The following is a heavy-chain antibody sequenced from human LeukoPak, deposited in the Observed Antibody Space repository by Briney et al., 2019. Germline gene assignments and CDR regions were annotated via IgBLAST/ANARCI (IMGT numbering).Heavy chain of an antibody. CDR2: ITTNGAST. V-gene: IGHV3-11*01. J-gene: IGHJ5*02. CDR1: GFIFSDYY. CDR3: GWHINWFDP. Sequence: GGSLRLSCAASGFIFSDYYMTWVRQAPGRGLEWISYITTNGASTHYATSVKGRFTISRDNAKNSLFLQMNSLRAEDTALYYTGWHINWFDPWGQGTLVTVSP. D-gene: IGHD6-19*01.